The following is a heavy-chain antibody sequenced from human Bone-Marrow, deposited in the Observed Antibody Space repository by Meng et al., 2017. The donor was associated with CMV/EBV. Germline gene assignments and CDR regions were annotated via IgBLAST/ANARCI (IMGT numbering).Heavy chain of an antibody. CDR2: INQSGST. CDR3: ARAEYFQH. CDR1: GGSFSGYY. Sequence: QVQLQQWGSGPLKPAWTLSLTCAVYGGSFSGYYWSWIRQPPGKGLEWIGEINQSGSTNYTPSLKSRVTISVDTSKNQFSLKLSSVTAADTAVYYCARAEYFQHWGQGTLVTVSS. J-gene: IGHJ1*01. V-gene: IGHV4-34*01.